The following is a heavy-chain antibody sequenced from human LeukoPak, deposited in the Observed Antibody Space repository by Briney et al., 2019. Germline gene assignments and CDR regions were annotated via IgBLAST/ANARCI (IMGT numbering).Heavy chain of an antibody. CDR3: ARDTDPTPFAY. CDR2: INPNSGGT. V-gene: IGHV1-2*02. J-gene: IGHJ4*02. CDR1: VYTGTGYY. Sequence: GASVKVSCKASVYTGTGYYMHWVRQAPGQGLEWMGWINPNSGGTNYAQKFQGRVTMTRDTSISTAYMELSRLRSDDTAVYYCARDTDPTPFAYWGQGTLVTVSS.